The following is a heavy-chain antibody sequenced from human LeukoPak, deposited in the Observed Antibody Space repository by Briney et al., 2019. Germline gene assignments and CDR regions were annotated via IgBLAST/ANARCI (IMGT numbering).Heavy chain of an antibody. CDR2: ISDDGRAT. D-gene: IGHD6-13*01. Sequence: PGGSLRLSCAASGFTVKRYYMYWIRQAPGRGPMWVSRISDDGRATLYADFAKGRFTISRDSAKNTVYLQMNSLRAEDTAVYYCAREGTSQQLVPPYFDYWGQGTLVTVSS. CDR3: AREGTSQQLVPPYFDY. J-gene: IGHJ4*02. V-gene: IGHV3-74*01. CDR1: GFTVKRYY.